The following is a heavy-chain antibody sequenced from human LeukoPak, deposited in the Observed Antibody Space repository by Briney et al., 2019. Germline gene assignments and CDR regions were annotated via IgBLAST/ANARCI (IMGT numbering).Heavy chain of an antibody. CDR2: IYYSGST. Sequence: SETLSLTCTVSGGSMSPYHWGWIRQPPGKGLEWTGYIYYSGSTNYNPSLKSRVTISVDTSKNQFSLKLSSVTAADTAIYYCARAVSGRFDYWGQGTLVTISS. V-gene: IGHV4-59*08. J-gene: IGHJ4*02. CDR1: GGSMSPYH. CDR3: ARAVSGRFDY. D-gene: IGHD6-19*01.